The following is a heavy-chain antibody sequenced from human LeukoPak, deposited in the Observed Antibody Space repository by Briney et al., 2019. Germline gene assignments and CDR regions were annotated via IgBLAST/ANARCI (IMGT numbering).Heavy chain of an antibody. CDR2: IYYSGST. J-gene: IGHJ4*02. V-gene: IGHV4-59*12. CDR1: GGSISSYY. Sequence: SETLSLTCTVSGGSISSYYWSWIRQPPGKGLEWIGYIYYSGSTNYNPSLKSRVTISVDTSKNQFSLKLSSVTAADTAVYYCARAPFTIFGPIPSAGFDYWGQGTLVTVSS. D-gene: IGHD3-3*01. CDR3: ARAPFTIFGPIPSAGFDY.